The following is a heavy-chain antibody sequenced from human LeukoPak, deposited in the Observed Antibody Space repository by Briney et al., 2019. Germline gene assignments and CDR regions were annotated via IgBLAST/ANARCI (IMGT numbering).Heavy chain of an antibody. CDR2: INSDGSST. CDR3: ARLRHGYSYVIDY. Sequence: GGSLRLSCAASGFTFSGYWMHWVRQAPGKGLVWVSRINSDGSSTIYADSVKGRFTISRDNAKTTLYLQMNSLRADDTAVYYCARLRHGYSYVIDYWGQGTLVTVSS. D-gene: IGHD5-18*01. J-gene: IGHJ4*02. CDR1: GFTFSGYW. V-gene: IGHV3-74*01.